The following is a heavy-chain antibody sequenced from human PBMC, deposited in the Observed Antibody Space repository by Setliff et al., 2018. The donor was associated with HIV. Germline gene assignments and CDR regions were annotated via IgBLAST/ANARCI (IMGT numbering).Heavy chain of an antibody. CDR1: GGSFSGYY. D-gene: IGHD3-16*01. Sequence: PSETLSLTCAVYGGSFSGYYWSWIRQPPGKGLEWIGEINHSGNTNYNPSLKSRVTISVDTSKNKHSLKLSSVTAADTAVYYCARTLGDLKHYNYSATIDFWGQGTTVTVSS. CDR3: ARTLGDLKHYNYSATIDF. CDR2: INHSGNT. V-gene: IGHV4-34*01. J-gene: IGHJ6*02.